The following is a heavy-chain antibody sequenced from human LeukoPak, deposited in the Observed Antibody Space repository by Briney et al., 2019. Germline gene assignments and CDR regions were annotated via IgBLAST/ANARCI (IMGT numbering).Heavy chain of an antibody. V-gene: IGHV4-39*07. D-gene: IGHD1-26*01. J-gene: IGHJ6*03. CDR2: IYYSGST. CDR1: GGSISSSSYY. CDR3: ARVPVGATQTYYYYYYMDV. Sequence: SETLSLPCTVSGGSISSSSYYWGWIRQPPGKGLEWIGSIYYSGSTYYNPSLKSRVTISVDTSKNQFSLKLSSVTAADTAVYYCARVPVGATQTYYYYYYMDVWGKGTTVTVSS.